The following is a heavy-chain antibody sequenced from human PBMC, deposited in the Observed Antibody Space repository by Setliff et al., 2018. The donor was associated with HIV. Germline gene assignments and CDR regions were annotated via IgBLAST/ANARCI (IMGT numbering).Heavy chain of an antibody. CDR1: GGSISSSFYY. D-gene: IGHD1-7*01. CDR2: IYYSGNT. J-gene: IGHJ5*02. Sequence: PSETLSLTCTVSGGSISSSFYYWGWIRQPPGKGLEWIGSIYYSGNTYYNPSLKSRVTMSVDTSKNHFSLKLSSVTAADTAVYYCASSPRKTGTTSAWGQGTLVTVS. V-gene: IGHV4-39*02. CDR3: ASSPRKTGTTSA.